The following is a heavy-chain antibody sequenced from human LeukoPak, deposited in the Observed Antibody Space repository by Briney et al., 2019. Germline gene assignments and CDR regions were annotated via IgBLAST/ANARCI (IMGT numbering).Heavy chain of an antibody. CDR3: AREFGELLAPVGNY. D-gene: IGHD3-10*01. J-gene: IGHJ4*02. V-gene: IGHV7-4-1*02. CDR2: INTNTGNP. Sequence: ASVKVSCKASGYTFTSYATNWVRQAPGQGLEWMGWINTNTGNPTYAQGFTGRFVFSLDTSVSTAYLQISSLKAEDTAVYYCAREFGELLAPVGNYWGQGTLVTVSS. CDR1: GYTFTSYA.